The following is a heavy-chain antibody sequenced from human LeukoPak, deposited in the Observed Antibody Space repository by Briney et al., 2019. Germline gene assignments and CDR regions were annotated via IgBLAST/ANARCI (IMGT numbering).Heavy chain of an antibody. CDR2: IYYSGST. CDR1: GGSISSYY. V-gene: IGHV4-59*01. Sequence: SETLSLTCTVSGGSISSYYWSWIRQPPGKGLEWIGYIYYSGSTNYNPSLKSRVTISVDTSKNQFSLKLSSVTAADTAVYYCARGAASAMVLEGWFDPWGQGTLVTVSS. D-gene: IGHD5-18*01. J-gene: IGHJ5*02. CDR3: ARGAASAMVLEGWFDP.